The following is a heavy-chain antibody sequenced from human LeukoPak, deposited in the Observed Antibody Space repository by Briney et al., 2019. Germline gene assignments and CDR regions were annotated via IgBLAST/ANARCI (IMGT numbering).Heavy chain of an antibody. CDR2: ISSSSSYI. D-gene: IGHD6-13*01. CDR1: GFTFSSYS. CDR3: ARVSSSSWYTDY. J-gene: IGHJ4*02. V-gene: IGHV3-21*04. Sequence: GGSLRLSCAASGFTFSSYSMSWVRQAPGKGLEWVSSISSSSSYIYYADSVKGRFTISRDNAKNSLYLQMNSLRAEDTAVYYCARVSSSSWYTDYWGQGTLVTVSS.